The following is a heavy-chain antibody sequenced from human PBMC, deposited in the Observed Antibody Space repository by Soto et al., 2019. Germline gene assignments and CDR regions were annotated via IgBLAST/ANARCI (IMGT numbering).Heavy chain of an antibody. CDR3: ARDLGRGGGIAF. V-gene: IGHV1-18*01. CDR2: ISAYNGNT. D-gene: IGHD3-16*02. J-gene: IGHJ4*02. CDR1: GYTFTSYG. Sequence: QVQLVQSGAEVKQHGASVKVSCKASGYTFTSYGISWVRQAPGQVLEWMGWISAYNGNTNYAQKLQGRVPMTTDTSTITADVERRSLRSDDTAVYYCARDLGRGGGIAFWGQGTLVTVSS.